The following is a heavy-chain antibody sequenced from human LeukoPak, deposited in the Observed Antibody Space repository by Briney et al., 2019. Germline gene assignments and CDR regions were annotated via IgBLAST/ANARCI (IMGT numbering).Heavy chain of an antibody. V-gene: IGHV3-9*01. CDR3: AKDLAVGTSPRVYAFDV. CDR1: GFTFSYYA. J-gene: IGHJ3*01. D-gene: IGHD1/OR15-1a*01. CDR2: SSWNSGTI. Sequence: GGSLRLSCAASGFTFSYYALHWVPHVPGKGLEWVGGSSWNSGTIAYGESVKGRATISRDNARNSLDLEVNSLRVEDTALYYCAKDLAVGTSPRVYAFDVWGQGSLVTVSS.